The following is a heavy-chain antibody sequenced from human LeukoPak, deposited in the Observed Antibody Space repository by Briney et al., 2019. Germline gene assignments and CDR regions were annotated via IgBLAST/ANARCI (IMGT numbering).Heavy chain of an antibody. J-gene: IGHJ4*02. CDR2: INHSGST. D-gene: IGHD3-10*01. V-gene: IGHV4-34*01. CDR1: GGSFSGYY. CDR3: ARGRWFGELLWGFFDY. Sequence: SSETLSLTCAVYGGSFSGYYWSWIRQPPGKGLEWIGEINHSGSTNYNPSLKGRVTISVDTSKNQFSLKLSSVTAADTAVYYCARGRWFGELLWGFFDYWGQGTLVTVSS.